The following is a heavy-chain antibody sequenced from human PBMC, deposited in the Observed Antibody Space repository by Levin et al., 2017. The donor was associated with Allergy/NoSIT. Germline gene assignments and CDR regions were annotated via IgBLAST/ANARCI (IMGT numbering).Heavy chain of an antibody. J-gene: IGHJ6*02. CDR2: IKQDGSEI. V-gene: IGHV3-7*01. CDR1: GFSFSTHW. CDR3: ARVYCYNLDV. Sequence: GGSLRLSCAASGFSFSTHWMSWVRQAPGKGLEWVGNIKQDGSEIYYVDSLKGRLTTPRDNAKNSLYLQMNSLRAEDTAVYYCARVYCYNLDVWGQGTTVTVSS.